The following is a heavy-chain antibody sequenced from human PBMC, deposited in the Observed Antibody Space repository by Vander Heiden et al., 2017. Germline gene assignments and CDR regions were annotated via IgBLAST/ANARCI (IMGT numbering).Heavy chain of an antibody. J-gene: IGHJ4*02. CDR3: AKDLPGTAVAGMVDY. CDR2: SSGSGGGT. CDR1: GFTFSSYA. D-gene: IGHD6-19*01. Sequence: EVQLLESGGGLVQPGGSLRLSCAASGFTFSSYAMSWVRQAPGKGLEWVSGSSGSGGGTNYAESVKGRFTISRDNSKNRLYLQMNSLKAEDTAVYYCAKDLPGTAVAGMVDYWGQGTLVTASS. V-gene: IGHV3-23*01.